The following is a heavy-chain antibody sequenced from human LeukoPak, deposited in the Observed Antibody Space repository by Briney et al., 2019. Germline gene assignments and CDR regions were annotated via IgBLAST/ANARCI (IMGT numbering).Heavy chain of an antibody. CDR1: GGSISSSSYY. D-gene: IGHD3-3*01. CDR2: IYYSGST. V-gene: IGHV4-39*07. Sequence: SETLSLTCTVSGGSISSSSYYWGWIRQPTGKGLEWIGSIYYSGSTYYNPSLKSRVTISVDTSKNQFSLKLSSVTAADTAVYYCARLGSGSNYYYYYMDVWGKGTTVTVSS. CDR3: ARLGSGSNYYYYYMDV. J-gene: IGHJ6*03.